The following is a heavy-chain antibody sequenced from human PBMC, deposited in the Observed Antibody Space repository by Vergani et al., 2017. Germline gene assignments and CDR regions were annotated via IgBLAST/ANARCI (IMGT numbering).Heavy chain of an antibody. Sequence: EVQLLESGGDLVQPGGSLRLSCAASGFTFNHYAMNWVRQAPGKGLEWVSGISGSGGSTYYAGSVKGRFTISRDSSKNTLYLQMNSLSAGDTAVYYCARDLRLLYNRFDPRGQGTLVTVSS. V-gene: IGHV3-23*01. D-gene: IGHD1-14*01. J-gene: IGHJ5*02. CDR1: GFTFNHYA. CDR2: ISGSGGST. CDR3: ARDLRLLYNRFDP.